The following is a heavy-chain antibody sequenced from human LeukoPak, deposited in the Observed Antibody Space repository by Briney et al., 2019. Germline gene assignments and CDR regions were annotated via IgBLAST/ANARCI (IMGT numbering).Heavy chain of an antibody. V-gene: IGHV3-30*04. Sequence: PGGSLRLSCAASGFTFSSYAMHWVRQAPGKGLEWVAVISYDGSNKYYADSVKGRFTISRDNSKNTLYLQMNSLRAEDTAVYYCARDRRTRIRQLVLSPLDYWGQGTLVTVSS. D-gene: IGHD6-13*01. J-gene: IGHJ4*02. CDR2: ISYDGSNK. CDR3: ARDRRTRIRQLVLSPLDY. CDR1: GFTFSSYA.